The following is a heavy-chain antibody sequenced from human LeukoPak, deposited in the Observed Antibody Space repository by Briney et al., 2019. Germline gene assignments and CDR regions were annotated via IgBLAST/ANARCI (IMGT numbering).Heavy chain of an antibody. CDR1: GYSISSYY. Sequence: SETLSLTCAVSGYSISSYYWSWIRQPPGKGLEWIGYIYYSGSTNYNPSLKSRVTISVDTSKNQFSLKLSSVTAADTAVYYCARVPITGTTWYFDYWGQGTLVTVSS. CDR3: ARVPITGTTWYFDY. V-gene: IGHV4-59*01. J-gene: IGHJ4*02. D-gene: IGHD1-20*01. CDR2: IYYSGST.